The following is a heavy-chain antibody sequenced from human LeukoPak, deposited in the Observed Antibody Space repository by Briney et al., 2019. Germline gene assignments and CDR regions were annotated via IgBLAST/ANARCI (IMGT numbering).Heavy chain of an antibody. D-gene: IGHD3-3*01. Sequence: GASVKVSCKASGYTFTSYYMHWVRQAPGQGLEWVGIINPSGGSTSYAQKFQGRVTMTRDTSTSTVYMELSSLRSEDTAVYYCASVDFWRGYHFDYWGQGTLVTVSS. V-gene: IGHV1-46*01. J-gene: IGHJ4*02. CDR3: ASVDFWRGYHFDY. CDR1: GYTFTSYY. CDR2: INPSGGST.